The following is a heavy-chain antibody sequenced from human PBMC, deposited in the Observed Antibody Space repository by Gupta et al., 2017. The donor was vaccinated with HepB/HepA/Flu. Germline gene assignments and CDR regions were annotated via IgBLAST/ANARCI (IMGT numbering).Heavy chain of an antibody. D-gene: IGHD6-6*01. V-gene: IGHV2-5*01. CDR1: GFSLSTSGVG. CDR2: IYWNDDK. J-gene: IGHJ4*02. Sequence: QITLKESGPTLVTPTQPLTLTCTFSGFSLSTSGVGVGCIRQPPGKALEWLAVIYWNDDKRYSLSLKSRLTITKDTSKIQVVFKMTNMDPVDTATYYCAHSPVSSSSLPTFDYGGQGTLVTVSS. CDR3: AHSPVSSSSLPTFDY.